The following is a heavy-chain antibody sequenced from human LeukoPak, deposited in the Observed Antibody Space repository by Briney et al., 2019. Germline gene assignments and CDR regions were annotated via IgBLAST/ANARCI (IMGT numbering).Heavy chain of an antibody. CDR2: IIPILGIA. Sequence: SVKVSCKASGYTFTGYYMHWVRQAPGQGLEWMGRIIPILGIANYAQKFQGRVTITADKSTSTAYMELSSLRSEDTAVYYCARGGASIFGVVPYYYYYGMDVWGQGTTVTVPS. CDR1: GYTFTGYY. D-gene: IGHD3-3*01. V-gene: IGHV1-69*04. J-gene: IGHJ6*02. CDR3: ARGGASIFGVVPYYYYYGMDV.